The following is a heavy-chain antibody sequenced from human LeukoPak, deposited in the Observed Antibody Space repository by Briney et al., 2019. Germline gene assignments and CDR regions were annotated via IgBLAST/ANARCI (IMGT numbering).Heavy chain of an antibody. D-gene: IGHD3-10*01. CDR2: IIPIFGTA. CDR1: GFTFSSYA. J-gene: IGHJ4*02. CDR3: ARDPELSAYFDY. Sequence: GGSLRLSCAASGFTFSSYAISWVRQAPGQGLEWMGGIIPIFGTANYAQKFQGRVTITADESTSTAYMELSSLRSEDTAVYYCARDPELSAYFDYWGQGTLVTVSS. V-gene: IGHV1-69*01.